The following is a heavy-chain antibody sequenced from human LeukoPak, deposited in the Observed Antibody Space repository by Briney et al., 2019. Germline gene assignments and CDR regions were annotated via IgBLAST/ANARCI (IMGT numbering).Heavy chain of an antibody. Sequence: PGGSLRLSCAASGFTVSSNYMSWVRQAPGKGLEWVSVIYSGGSTYYADSVKGRFTISRDNSKNTLYLQMNSLRAEDTAVYYCARQRYNWNDLSYYYYMDVWGKGTTVTVS. CDR1: GFTVSSNY. CDR2: IYSGGST. V-gene: IGHV3-53*01. D-gene: IGHD1-20*01. J-gene: IGHJ6*03. CDR3: ARQRYNWNDLSYYYYMDV.